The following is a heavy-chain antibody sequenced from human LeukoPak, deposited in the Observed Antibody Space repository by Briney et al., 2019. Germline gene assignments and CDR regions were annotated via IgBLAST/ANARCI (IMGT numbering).Heavy chain of an antibody. CDR3: AKDEPAANDY. J-gene: IGHJ4*02. CDR1: GFRFTSYG. CDR2: IRYDGSNK. V-gene: IGHV3-30*02. Sequence: GGSLRLSCAVSGFRFTSYGMSWVRQAPGKGLEWVAFIRYDGSNKYYADSVKGRFIISRDNSKNTLYLQMNSLRAEDTAVYYCAKDEPAANDYWGQGTLVTVSS. D-gene: IGHD2-2*01.